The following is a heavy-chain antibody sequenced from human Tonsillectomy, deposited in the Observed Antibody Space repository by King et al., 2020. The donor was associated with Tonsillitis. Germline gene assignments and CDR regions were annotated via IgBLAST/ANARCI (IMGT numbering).Heavy chain of an antibody. CDR3: AKEEIAYGDKDYYGLDV. Sequence: VQLVESGGGVVQPGRSLRLSCAASGFSFSNFALHWVRQAPGKGLEWVAVISYDGTNKYYADSVKGRFTISRDNSKDTLFLQMNSLRGEDTAVYYCAKEEIAYGDKDYYGLDVWGQGTTVTVSS. CDR1: GFSFSNFA. V-gene: IGHV3-30-3*01. CDR2: ISYDGTNK. J-gene: IGHJ6*02. D-gene: IGHD4-23*01.